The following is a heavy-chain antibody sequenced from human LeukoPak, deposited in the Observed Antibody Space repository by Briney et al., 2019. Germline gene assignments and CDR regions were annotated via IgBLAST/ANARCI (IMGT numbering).Heavy chain of an antibody. CDR3: AKAPSIVVVILPVDY. CDR1: GFIFKSYW. J-gene: IGHJ4*02. CDR2: IKQDGNEE. Sequence: GGSLRLSCAASGFIFKSYWMSWVRQAPGKGLEWVANIKQDGNEENYVDSVRGRFTISRDNSKNTLYLQMNSLRAEDTAVYYCAKAPSIVVVILPVDYWGQGTLVTVSS. V-gene: IGHV3-7*03. D-gene: IGHD3-22*01.